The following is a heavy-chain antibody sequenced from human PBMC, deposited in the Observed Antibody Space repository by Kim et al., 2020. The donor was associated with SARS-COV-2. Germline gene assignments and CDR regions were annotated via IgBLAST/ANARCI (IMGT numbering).Heavy chain of an antibody. D-gene: IGHD6-19*01. Sequence: GGSLRLSCVASGFTFSNYGMHWVRQAPGEGLEWVAVISYDGSDKKEADSVKGRFIVSRDNSKNTVFLQMDSLRLDDTGVYYCAKEDAVRVAGDFDLWGQEPWSPSPQ. CDR2: ISYDGSDK. CDR3: AKEDAVRVAGDFDL. J-gene: IGHJ4*01. V-gene: IGHV3-30*18. CDR1: GFTFSNYG.